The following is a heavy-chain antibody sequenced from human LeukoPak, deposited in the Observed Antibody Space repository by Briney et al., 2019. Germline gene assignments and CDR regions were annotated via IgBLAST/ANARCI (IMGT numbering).Heavy chain of an antibody. J-gene: IGHJ4*02. V-gene: IGHV1-2*02. CDR1: GYTFSAYY. CDR2: INPISDGT. Sequence: ASVKVSCKASGYTFSAYYIHWVRQAPGQGLEWMGWINPISDGTNFAQKFQGRVTLTRDTSIGTAYMELSGLRSDDTAVYYCGSNPHQGLSIPAIAYWGQGPLATVS. CDR3: GSNPHQGLSIPAIAY. D-gene: IGHD6-25*01.